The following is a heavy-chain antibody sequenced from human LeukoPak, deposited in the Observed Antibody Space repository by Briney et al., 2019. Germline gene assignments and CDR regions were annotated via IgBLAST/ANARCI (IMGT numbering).Heavy chain of an antibody. V-gene: IGHV4-31*03. D-gene: IGHD6-13*01. CDR1: GGSISSGGYY. CDR2: IYYSGST. J-gene: IGHJ6*03. Sequence: SQTLSLTCTVSGGSISSGGYYWSWIRQHPGKGLEWIGYIYYSGSTYYNPSLKSRVTISVDTSKNQFSLKLSSVTAADTAVYHCARNIAAAGIRRATAGVYYYYMDVWGKGTTVTVSS. CDR3: ARNIAAAGIRRATAGVYYYYMDV.